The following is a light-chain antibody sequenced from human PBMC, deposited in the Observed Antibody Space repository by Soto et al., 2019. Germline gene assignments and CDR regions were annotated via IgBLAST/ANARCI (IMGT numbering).Light chain of an antibody. V-gene: IGLV1-40*01. CDR1: SSNIGADYG. Sequence: QSVLTQPPSVSEAPGQRVTISCTGTSSNIGADYGVQWYQHLPGTAPKLLIYGIDSRPSGVPGRFSGSKSGTSVSLAIAGLQAEDEADYYYQSYDSSLGGFYVFGTGTKLTVL. J-gene: IGLJ1*01. CDR2: GID. CDR3: QSYDSSLGGFYV.